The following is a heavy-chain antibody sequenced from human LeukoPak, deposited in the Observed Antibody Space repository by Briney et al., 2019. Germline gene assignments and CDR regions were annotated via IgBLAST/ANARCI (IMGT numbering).Heavy chain of an antibody. J-gene: IGHJ4*02. Sequence: SETLSLTCTVSLDSTTSNFWSWVRQPPGKGLEWIGEIHRSGSTNYNPSLQSRVTISIDRSKNQIALELSSVAAADTAVYYCAREIVGGFNPGAYWGQGTLVTVSS. D-gene: IGHD1-14*01. CDR1: LDSTTSNF. CDR3: AREIVGGFNPGAY. V-gene: IGHV4-4*02. CDR2: IHRSGST.